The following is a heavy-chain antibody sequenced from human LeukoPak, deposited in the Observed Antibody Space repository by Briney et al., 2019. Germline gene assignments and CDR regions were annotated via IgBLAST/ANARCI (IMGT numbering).Heavy chain of an antibody. V-gene: IGHV3-48*03. J-gene: IGHJ3*02. Sequence: GGALRLSCAASGFTLSSYEMHWVRQAPGKGLEWGSYISSSGSTIYYADSVKGRFTISRDNAKNSLYLQMNSLRAEDTAVYYCARVSAGVIGMKDAFDIWGQGTMVTVSS. D-gene: IGHD3-16*02. CDR2: ISSSGSTI. CDR3: ARVSAGVIGMKDAFDI. CDR1: GFTLSSYE.